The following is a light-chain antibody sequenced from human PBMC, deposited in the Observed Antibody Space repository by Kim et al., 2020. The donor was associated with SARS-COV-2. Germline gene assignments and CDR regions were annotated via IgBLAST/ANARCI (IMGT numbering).Light chain of an antibody. Sequence: LGQTDRITCQGDSLRSYYAIWYQQKPGQAPALVIYGKNNRPSGIPDRFSGSSSENTASLTITGAQAEDEADYYCNSRDSSGNHLVVFGGGTQLTVL. V-gene: IGLV3-19*01. J-gene: IGLJ2*01. CDR3: NSRDSSGNHLVV. CDR2: GKN. CDR1: SLRSYY.